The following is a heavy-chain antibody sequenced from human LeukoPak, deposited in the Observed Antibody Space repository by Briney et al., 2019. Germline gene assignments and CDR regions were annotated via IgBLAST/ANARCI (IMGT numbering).Heavy chain of an antibody. Sequence: NPSETLSLTCAVSGYSISSGYYWGWIRQPPGKGLEWIGYIYYSGSTNYNPSLKSRVTISVDTSKNQFSLKLSSVTAADTAVYYCARDAPDGSSWYQRWNYFDYWGQGTLVTVSS. CDR1: GYSISSGYY. D-gene: IGHD6-13*01. CDR3: ARDAPDGSSWYQRWNYFDY. V-gene: IGHV4-61*01. J-gene: IGHJ4*02. CDR2: IYYSGST.